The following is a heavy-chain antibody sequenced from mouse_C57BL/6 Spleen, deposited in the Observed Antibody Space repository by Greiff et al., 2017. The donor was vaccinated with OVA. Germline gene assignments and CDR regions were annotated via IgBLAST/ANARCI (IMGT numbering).Heavy chain of an antibody. D-gene: IGHD1-1*01. V-gene: IGHV14-4*01. CDR3: TVVDPWFAY. Sequence: EVQLQQSGAELVRPGASVKLSCTASGFNIKDDYMHWVKQRPEQGLEWIGWIDPENGDTASASKFKGKATITADTSSNTAYLQRSSLTSEDTAVYYCTVVDPWFAYWGQGTLVTVSA. CDR1: GFNIKDDY. CDR2: IDPENGDT. J-gene: IGHJ3*01.